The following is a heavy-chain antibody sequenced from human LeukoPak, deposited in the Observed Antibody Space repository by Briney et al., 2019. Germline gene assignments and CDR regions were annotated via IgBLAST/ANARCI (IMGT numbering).Heavy chain of an antibody. CDR3: ARAYIVVVPAAIGMDV. CDR2: TNHSGST. J-gene: IGHJ6*02. D-gene: IGHD2-2*01. V-gene: IGHV4-34*01. CDR1: GGSISSYY. Sequence: SETLSLTCTVSGGSISSYYWSWIRQPPGKGLEWIGETNHSGSTNYNPSLKSRVTISVDTSKNQFSLKLSSVTAADTAVYYCARAYIVVVPAAIGMDVWGQGTTVTASS.